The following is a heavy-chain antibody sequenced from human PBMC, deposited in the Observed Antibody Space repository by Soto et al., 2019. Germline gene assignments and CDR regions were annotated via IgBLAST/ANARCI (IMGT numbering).Heavy chain of an antibody. CDR2: ISYDGSNK. CDR1: GFTFSSYA. D-gene: IGHD3-3*01. Sequence: QVQLVESGGGVVQPGRSLRLSCAASGFTFSSYAMHWVRQAPGKGLEWVAVISYDGSNKYYADSVKGRFTISRDNSKNTLYLQMNSLRAEDTAVYYCAAGSGYSPYYYGMDVW. V-gene: IGHV3-30-3*01. J-gene: IGHJ6*01. CDR3: AAGSGYSPYYYGMDV.